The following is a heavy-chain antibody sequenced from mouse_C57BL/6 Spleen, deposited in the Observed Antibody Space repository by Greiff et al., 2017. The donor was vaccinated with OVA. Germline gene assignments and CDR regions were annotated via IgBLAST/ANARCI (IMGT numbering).Heavy chain of an antibody. D-gene: IGHD2-10*02. CDR1: GFTFSSYA. J-gene: IGHJ2*01. CDR2: ISSGGDYI. CDR3: TREGVWSNFDY. V-gene: IGHV5-9-1*02. Sequence: EVQGVESGEGLVKPGGSLKLSCAASGFTFSSYAMSWVRQTPEKRLEWVAYISSGGDYIYYADTVKGRFTISRDNARNTLYLQMSSLKSEDTAMYYCTREGVWSNFDYWGQGTTLTVSS.